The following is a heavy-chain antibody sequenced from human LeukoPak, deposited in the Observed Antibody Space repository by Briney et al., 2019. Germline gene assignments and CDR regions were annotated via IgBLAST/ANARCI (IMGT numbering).Heavy chain of an antibody. CDR1: GFTVITND. CDR2: LYSDGNT. CDR3: ARGVEPLAANTLAY. V-gene: IGHV3-53*01. Sequence: AGGSLRPSCAAAGFTVITNDMTWVRQAPGKGREWVSVLYSDGNTKYADSVQGRFTISRANSKNTLYLEMNSLSPDDTAVYYCARGVEPLAANTLAYWGQGTLVTVSS. J-gene: IGHJ4*02. D-gene: IGHD1-14*01.